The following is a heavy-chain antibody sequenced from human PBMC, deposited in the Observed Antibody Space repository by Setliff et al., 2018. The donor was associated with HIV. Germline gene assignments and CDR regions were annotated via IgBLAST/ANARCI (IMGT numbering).Heavy chain of an antibody. J-gene: IGHJ3*02. V-gene: IGHV4-59*01. CDR1: SGSISSYY. D-gene: IGHD6-13*01. Sequence: SETLSLTCTVSSGSISSYYWSWIRQPPGKGLEWIGFIYYSGSTNYNPSLKSRVTISVDTSKNQFSLKLTSVTAADTAVYYCARDGYRDTLNDAFDIWGQGTMVTVSS. CDR2: IYYSGST. CDR3: ARDGYRDTLNDAFDI.